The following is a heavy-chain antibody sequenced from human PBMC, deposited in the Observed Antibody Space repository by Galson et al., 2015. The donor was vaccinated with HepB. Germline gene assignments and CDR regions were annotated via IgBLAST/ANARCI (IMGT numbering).Heavy chain of an antibody. Sequence: SLRLSCAASGFTFSGYAMHWVRQAPGKGLEWVAVISYDGSNKYYEDSVKGRFTISRDNSKNTLYLQMNSRRAEDTAVYYCASGGYSYGLWYFDYWGQGTLVTVSS. J-gene: IGHJ4*02. CDR3: ASGGYSYGLWYFDY. CDR2: ISYDGSNK. D-gene: IGHD5-18*01. V-gene: IGHV3-30-3*01. CDR1: GFTFSGYA.